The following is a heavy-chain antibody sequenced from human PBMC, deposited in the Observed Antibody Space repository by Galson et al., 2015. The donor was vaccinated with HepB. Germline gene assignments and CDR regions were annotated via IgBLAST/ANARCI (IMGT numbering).Heavy chain of an antibody. V-gene: IGHV3-53*05. CDR1: GFTVSSNY. J-gene: IGHJ6*02. Sequence: SLRLSCAASGFTVSSNYMSWVRQAPGKGLEWVSVIYSGGSTYYADSVKGRFTISRDNSKNTLYLQMNSLRAEDTAVYYCARGRPPYYDRTFDYYYGMDVWGQGTTVTVSS. D-gene: IGHD3-22*01. CDR2: IYSGGST. CDR3: ARGRPPYYDRTFDYYYGMDV.